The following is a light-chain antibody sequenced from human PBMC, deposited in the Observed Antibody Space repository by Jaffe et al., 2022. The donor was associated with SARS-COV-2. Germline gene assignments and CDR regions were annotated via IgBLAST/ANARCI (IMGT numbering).Light chain of an antibody. V-gene: IGLV1-40*01. CDR1: SSNIGAGYD. CDR2: DNS. Sequence: QSVLTQPPSVSGAPGQRVTISCTGSSSNIGAGYDVHWYQQLPGTAPKLLIYDNSNRPSGVPDRFSGSNSGTSASLAISGLQAEDEADYYCQSYDSSLSVLVFGGGTKLTVL. CDR3: QSYDSSLSVLV. J-gene: IGLJ3*02.